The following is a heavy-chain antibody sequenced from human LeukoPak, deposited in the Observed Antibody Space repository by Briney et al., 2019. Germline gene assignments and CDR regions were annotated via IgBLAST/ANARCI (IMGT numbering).Heavy chain of an antibody. Sequence: ASVKVSCKASGYTFTGYYMHWVRQAPGQGLEWMGWINPNSGGTNYAQKFQGRVTMTRDTSISTAYMEPSRLRSDDTAVYYCARVSSWIQLWLRYWGQGTLVTVSS. D-gene: IGHD5-18*01. CDR3: ARVSSWIQLWLRY. J-gene: IGHJ4*02. CDR2: INPNSGGT. V-gene: IGHV1-2*02. CDR1: GYTFTGYY.